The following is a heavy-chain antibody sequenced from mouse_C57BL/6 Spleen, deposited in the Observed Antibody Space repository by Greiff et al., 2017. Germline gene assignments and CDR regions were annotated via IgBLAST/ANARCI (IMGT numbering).Heavy chain of an antibody. J-gene: IGHJ2*01. CDR3: TRGSYYYGSSPWYFDY. Sequence: VQLQQSGAELVRPGASVTLSCKASGYTFTDYEMHWVKQTPVHGLEWIGAIDPETGGTAYNQKFKGKAILTADKSSSTAYMELRSLTSEDSDVYDGTRGSYYYGSSPWYFDYWGQGTTRTVSS. V-gene: IGHV1-15*01. D-gene: IGHD1-1*01. CDR2: IDPETGGT. CDR1: GYTFTDYE.